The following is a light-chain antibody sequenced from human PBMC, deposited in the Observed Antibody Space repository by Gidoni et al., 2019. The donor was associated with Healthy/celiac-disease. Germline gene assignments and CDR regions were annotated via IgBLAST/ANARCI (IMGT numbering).Light chain of an antibody. CDR3: QQYNSYPLT. J-gene: IGKJ2*01. CDR2: KAS. CDR1: QSISSW. Sequence: DIQMTQSPSTLSASVGDRVTITCRASQSISSWLAWYQQKPGKAPKLLIYKASSLESGVPSRFSDSGSGTEFTLTISSLQPDDFATYYCQQYNSYPLTFGQXTKLEIK. V-gene: IGKV1-5*03.